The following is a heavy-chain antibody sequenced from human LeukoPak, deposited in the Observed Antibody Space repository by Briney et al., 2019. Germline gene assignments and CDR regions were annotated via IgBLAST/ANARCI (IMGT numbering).Heavy chain of an antibody. CDR2: ISGSGGST. D-gene: IGHD2-2*02. Sequence: GGSLRLSCAASGFTFSSYAMSWVRQAPGKGLEWVSAISGSGGSTYYADSVKGRFTISRDNSKNTLYLQMNSLRAEDTAVYYCATLTEGYCSSTSCYNHDAFDIWGQGTMVTVSS. V-gene: IGHV3-23*01. CDR3: ATLTEGYCSSTSCYNHDAFDI. CDR1: GFTFSSYA. J-gene: IGHJ3*02.